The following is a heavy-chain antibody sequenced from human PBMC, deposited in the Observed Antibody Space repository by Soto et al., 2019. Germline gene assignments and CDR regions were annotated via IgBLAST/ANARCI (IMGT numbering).Heavy chain of an antibody. D-gene: IGHD6-19*01. J-gene: IGHJ6*02. V-gene: IGHV3-30*18. CDR3: AKPQCGYRLLHSRGWSGQYYYYGTDV. Sequence: QVQLVESGGGVVQPGRSLRLSCAASGFTFNSYAMHWVRQAPGKGLEWVAVISYDVTNKYYGDSVQGRFTISRDTSKNTVYLQMIILTAEDTAESYCAKPQCGYRLLHSRGWSGQYYYYGTDVWGQGTTATASS. CDR2: ISYDVTNK. CDR1: GFTFNSYA.